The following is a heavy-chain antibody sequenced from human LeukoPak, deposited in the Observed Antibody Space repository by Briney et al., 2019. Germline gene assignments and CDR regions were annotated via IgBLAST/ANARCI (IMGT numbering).Heavy chain of an antibody. CDR3: AKGGGLRAGGTYRIDY. CDR2: ISASGSNT. CDR1: GFSSTSYA. J-gene: IGHJ4*02. V-gene: IGHV3-23*01. D-gene: IGHD3-16*02. Sequence: PGGSLRLSCAASGFSSTSYAMSGVRQAPGKGLEWVSSISASGSNTNYADSVQGRFTFSRDNSKNTLYLQMNSLRAEDTAVYYCAKGGGLRAGGTYRIDYWGQGTLVTVSS.